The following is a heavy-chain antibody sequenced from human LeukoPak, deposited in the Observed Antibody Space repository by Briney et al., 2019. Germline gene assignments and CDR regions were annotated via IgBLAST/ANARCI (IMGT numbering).Heavy chain of an antibody. CDR1: GGSISSSSYY. D-gene: IGHD6-13*01. Sequence: PSETLSLTCTVSGGSISSSSYYWGWIRQPPGKGLEWIGSIYYSGSTYYNPSLKSRVTISVDTSKNQFSLKLSSVTAADTAVYYCASPYDSSWPYYFDYWGQGTLVTVSS. V-gene: IGHV4-39*01. CDR3: ASPYDSSWPYYFDY. CDR2: IYYSGST. J-gene: IGHJ4*02.